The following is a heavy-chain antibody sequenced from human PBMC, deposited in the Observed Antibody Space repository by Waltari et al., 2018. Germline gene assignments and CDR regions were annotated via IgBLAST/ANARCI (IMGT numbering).Heavy chain of an antibody. J-gene: IGHJ4*02. Sequence: EVQLLESGGGLVQPGGSLRLSCAASGFTFSSYAMSWVRQAPGKGLEWVSAIRGSGGSTYYADSVKGRFTISRDNSKNTLYLQMNSLRAEDTAVYYCAKDLGMIVVVPAHDYWGQGTLVTVSS. CDR3: AKDLGMIVVVPAHDY. V-gene: IGHV3-23*01. D-gene: IGHD2-2*01. CDR1: GFTFSSYA. CDR2: IRGSGGST.